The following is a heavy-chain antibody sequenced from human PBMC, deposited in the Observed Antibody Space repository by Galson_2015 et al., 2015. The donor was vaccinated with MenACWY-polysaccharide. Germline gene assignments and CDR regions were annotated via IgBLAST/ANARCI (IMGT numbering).Heavy chain of an antibody. CDR2: IKHDGSET. CDR3: VRDWWCGRAACYYFDF. CDR1: GFTFSSYE. Sequence: SLRLSCAASGFTFSSYEMSWIRQSPGKGLERVANIKHDGSETYYLDSVKGRFVVSRDNARNSLYLQMSSLRAEDTAVYYCVRDWWCGRAACYYFDFWGQGTLVTVSS. V-gene: IGHV3-7*01. D-gene: IGHD2-8*02. J-gene: IGHJ4*02.